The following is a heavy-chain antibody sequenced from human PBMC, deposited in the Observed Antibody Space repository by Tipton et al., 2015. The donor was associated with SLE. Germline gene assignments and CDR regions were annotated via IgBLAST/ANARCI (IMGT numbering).Heavy chain of an antibody. D-gene: IGHD1-26*01. CDR2: IYYSGST. J-gene: IGHJ4*02. CDR1: GGSVSSSSYY. CDR3: AREGGGSFF. Sequence: TLSLTCAVSGGSVSSSSYYWGWIRQPPGKGLEWIGTIYYSGSTYFHPSLKSRLTLSLDTSNNQFSLKLTSVTAADTAVYFCAREGGGSFFWGQGTLVTVSS. V-gene: IGHV4-39*07.